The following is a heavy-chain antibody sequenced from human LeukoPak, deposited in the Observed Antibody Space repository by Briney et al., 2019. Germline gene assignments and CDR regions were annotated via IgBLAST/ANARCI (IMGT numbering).Heavy chain of an antibody. CDR2: MNPSSGNT. CDR1: GYTFTSYD. V-gene: IGHV1-8*01. Sequence: ASVKVSCKASGYTFTSYDINWVRQATGQGLEWMGWMNPSSGNTGYAQKFQGRVTMTRNTSISTAYMELSSLRSEDTAVCYCARGPVAIFGVVTLYFDLWGRGTLVTVSS. J-gene: IGHJ2*01. D-gene: IGHD3-3*01. CDR3: ARGPVAIFGVVTLYFDL.